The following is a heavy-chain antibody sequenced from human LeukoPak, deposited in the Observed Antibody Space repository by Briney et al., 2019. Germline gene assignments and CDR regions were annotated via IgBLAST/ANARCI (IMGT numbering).Heavy chain of an antibody. CDR2: IYYSGST. D-gene: IGHD6-19*01. Sequence: PSETLSLTCTVSGGSISSSSYYWGWIRQPPRKGLEWIGSIYYSGSTYYNPSLKSRVTISVDTSKNQFSLKLSSVTAADTAVYYCASPGYSSGWYVVGYWGQGTLVTVSS. CDR1: GGSISSSSYY. CDR3: ASPGYSSGWYVVGY. V-gene: IGHV4-39*01. J-gene: IGHJ4*02.